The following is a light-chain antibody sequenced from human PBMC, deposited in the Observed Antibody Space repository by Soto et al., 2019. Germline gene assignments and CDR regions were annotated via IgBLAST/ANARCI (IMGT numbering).Light chain of an antibody. Sequence: DIVLTQSPGTLSCSPCERATLSFWASQSVGSYLAWYQQKPGQAPRLLIYDASNRATGIPARFSGSGSGTDFTLTISSLEPEDFAVYYCQQRKNWQVTFGQGTRLEIK. J-gene: IGKJ5*01. CDR1: QSVGSY. V-gene: IGKV3-11*01. CDR3: QQRKNWQVT. CDR2: DAS.